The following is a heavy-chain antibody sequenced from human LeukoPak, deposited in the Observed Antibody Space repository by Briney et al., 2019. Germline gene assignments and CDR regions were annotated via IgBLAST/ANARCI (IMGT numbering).Heavy chain of an antibody. J-gene: IGHJ4*02. V-gene: IGHV4-39*01. CDR2: IYYSAST. D-gene: IGHD3-10*01. CDR1: GGSISSSSYY. Sequence: SETLSLTCTVSGGSISSSSYYWGWIRQPPGKGLEWIGIIYYSASTYYNPSLKSRVTISVDTSKNQFSLKLSSVTAPDTAVYYCARQGWFGELLSPLDYWGQGTLVTVSS. CDR3: ARQGWFGELLSPLDY.